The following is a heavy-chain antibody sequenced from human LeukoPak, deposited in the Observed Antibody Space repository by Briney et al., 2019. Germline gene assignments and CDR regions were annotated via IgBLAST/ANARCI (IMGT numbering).Heavy chain of an antibody. D-gene: IGHD3-22*01. V-gene: IGHV3-7*01. CDR2: IKQDGSEK. J-gene: IGHJ4*02. CDR1: GFTFSSYW. CDR3: ASFPKAVYYYDSSGYRSVANYFDY. Sequence: GGSLRLSCAASGFTFSSYWMSWVRQAPGKGLEWVANIKQDGSEKYYVDSVKGRFTISRDNAKNSLYLQMNSLRAEDTAVYYCASFPKAVYYYDSSGYRSVANYFDYWGQGTLVTVSS.